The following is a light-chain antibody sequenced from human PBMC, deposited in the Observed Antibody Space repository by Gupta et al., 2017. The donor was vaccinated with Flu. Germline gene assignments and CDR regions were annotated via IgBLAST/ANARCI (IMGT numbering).Light chain of an antibody. Sequence: SSALTQPSSVSVSPGQTARITCSGDVLAKKKYARWFQKKPGQAPVMEIYKDSEQPSGRPERFSGYSSGTTVTLTISGAKVEDEADYYCYAAADNNWVFGGGTKLTVL. CDR3: YAAADNNWV. CDR2: KDS. CDR1: VLAKKKY. J-gene: IGLJ3*02. V-gene: IGLV3-27*01.